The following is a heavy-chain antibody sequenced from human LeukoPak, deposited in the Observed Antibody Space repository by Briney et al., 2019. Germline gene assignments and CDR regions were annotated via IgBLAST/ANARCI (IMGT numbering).Heavy chain of an antibody. CDR2: INHSGST. D-gene: IGHD6-19*01. J-gene: IGHJ6*02. CDR3: ARGRSSNGYSSGWYSPYYYYGMDV. Sequence: SETLSLTCAVYGGSFSGYYWSWIRQPPGKGLEWIREINHSGSTNYNPSLKSRVTISVDTSKNQFSLKLSSVTAADTAVYYCARGRSSNGYSSGWYSPYYYYGMDVWGQGTTVTVSS. V-gene: IGHV4-34*01. CDR1: GGSFSGYY.